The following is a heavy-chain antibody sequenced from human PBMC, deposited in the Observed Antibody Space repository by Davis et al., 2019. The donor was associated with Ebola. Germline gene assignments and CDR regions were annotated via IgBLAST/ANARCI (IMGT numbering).Heavy chain of an antibody. CDR2: INWNGMNT. CDR1: GFTFDTYG. D-gene: IGHD3-22*01. CDR3: ARNNYDSSGLYYFHY. J-gene: IGHJ4*02. V-gene: IGHV3-20*04. Sequence: GGSLRLSCTASGFTFDTYGMTWVRQVPGKGLEWVSGINWNGMNTYYADSVKGRFTVSRDNAKNSLFLHLNSLRAEDTAFYYCARNNYDSSGLYYFHYWGQGTPVTVSS.